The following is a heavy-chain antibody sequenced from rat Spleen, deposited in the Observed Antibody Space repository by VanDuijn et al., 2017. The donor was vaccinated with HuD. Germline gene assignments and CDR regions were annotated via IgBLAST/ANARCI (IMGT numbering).Heavy chain of an antibody. CDR3: ATDTFYDGTYYPGGFDY. CDR1: GLSFSNYD. V-gene: IGHV5-25*01. CDR2: ISSRGGST. D-gene: IGHD1-12*02. Sequence: EVQLVESGGGAVQPGRSMKLSCAASGLSFSNYDMAWVRQAPAKGLEWIASISSRGGSTYYRDSVKGRFTISRHDAKSTLYLVMDSLRSEDTATYYCATDTFYDGTYYPGGFDYWGQGVMVTVSS. J-gene: IGHJ2*01.